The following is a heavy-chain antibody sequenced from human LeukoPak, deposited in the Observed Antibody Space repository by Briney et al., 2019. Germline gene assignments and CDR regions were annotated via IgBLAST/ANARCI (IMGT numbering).Heavy chain of an antibody. CDR3: ARDNSVGDIAWWFDP. CDR2: INPTGTGT. Sequence: ASVKVSCKASGYTFINNWMHWVRQAPGEGREWIGLINPTGTGTLYAQQFQGRVTMTRDMSTSTDYMELSSLRSEDTAVYYCARDNSVGDIAWWFDPWGEGTLVTVSS. J-gene: IGHJ5*02. D-gene: IGHD3-10*01. CDR1: GYTFINNW. V-gene: IGHV1-46*01.